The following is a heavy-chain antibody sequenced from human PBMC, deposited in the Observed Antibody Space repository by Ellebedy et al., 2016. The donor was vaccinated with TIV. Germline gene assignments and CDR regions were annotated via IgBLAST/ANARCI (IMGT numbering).Heavy chain of an antibody. Sequence: ASVKVSCXVSGYTLTELSMHWVRQAPGKGLEWMGGFDPEDGETIYAQKFQGRVTMTEDTSTDTAYMELSSLRSEDTAVYYCAGRYCGGDCYFYYYYGMDVWGQGTTVTVSS. D-gene: IGHD2-21*02. CDR2: FDPEDGET. V-gene: IGHV1-24*01. CDR1: GYTLTELS. CDR3: AGRYCGGDCYFYYYYGMDV. J-gene: IGHJ6*02.